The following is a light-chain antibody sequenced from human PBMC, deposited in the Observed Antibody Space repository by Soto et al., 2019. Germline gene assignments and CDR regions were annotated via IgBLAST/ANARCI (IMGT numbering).Light chain of an antibody. Sequence: IQMTQSPSSLSASVGDRVTITCRASQTISTYLHWYQQKAGEAPKLLIYAASNLQGGVPSRFSGSGSGADFTLTINSLQPEYFATYYCQQGYSTPWTFGQGTRVEIK. V-gene: IGKV1-39*01. CDR1: QTISTY. J-gene: IGKJ1*01. CDR3: QQGYSTPWT. CDR2: AAS.